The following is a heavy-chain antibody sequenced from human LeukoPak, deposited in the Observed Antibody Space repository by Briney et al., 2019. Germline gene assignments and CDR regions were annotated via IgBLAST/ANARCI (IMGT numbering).Heavy chain of an antibody. V-gene: IGHV3-48*01. Sequence: PGGSLRLSCAASGFTFSSYSMNWVRQAPGKGLEWVSYISFSSSTIYYADSVKGRFTISRDNAKDSVYLQMNSLRADDTAVYYCARVRGAGLQYYYMDVWGKGTTVTVSS. J-gene: IGHJ6*03. CDR3: ARVRGAGLQYYYMDV. CDR2: ISFSSSTI. CDR1: GFTFSSYS. D-gene: IGHD1-26*01.